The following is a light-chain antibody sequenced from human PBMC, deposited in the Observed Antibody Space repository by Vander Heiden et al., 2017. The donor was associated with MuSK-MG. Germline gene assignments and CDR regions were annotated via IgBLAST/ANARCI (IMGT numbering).Light chain of an antibody. Sequence: DIQMTQSPSPLSASVGDRVTITCRASQSISSYLNWYQQKPGKAPKLLIYAASSLQSGVPSRFSGSGSGTDFTLNISSLQPEDFATYYCQQSDSTPITFGQGTQLEIK. CDR1: QSISSY. V-gene: IGKV1-39*01. CDR2: AAS. CDR3: QQSDSTPIT. J-gene: IGKJ5*01.